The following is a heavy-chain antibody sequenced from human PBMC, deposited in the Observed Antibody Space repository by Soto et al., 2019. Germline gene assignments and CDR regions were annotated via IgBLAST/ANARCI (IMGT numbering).Heavy chain of an antibody. J-gene: IGHJ3*01. D-gene: IGHD1-26*01. CDR3: TTPRGTGSYSAFDV. CDR2: TGNRANNYPT. V-gene: IGHV3-72*01. Sequence: VQLVESGGGLVQPGGSLRLSCAVSGFTLSDHYMDWLRQAPGRGLEWMGRTGNRANNYPTEYAASVAGRFTVSRYDSKSSVYLQMDSLRTHDTAVYFCTTPRGTGSYSAFDVWGQGTTVTVSS. CDR1: GFTLSDHY.